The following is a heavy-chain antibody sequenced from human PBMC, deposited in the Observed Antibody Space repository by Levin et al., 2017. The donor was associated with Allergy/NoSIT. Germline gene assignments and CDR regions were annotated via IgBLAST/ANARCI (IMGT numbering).Heavy chain of an antibody. CDR3: AKDSGAYSGNSGGGWHYS. CDR1: GFTFSSYA. CDR2: ISGSGGTT. Sequence: GESLKISCAASGFTFSSYAMSWVRQAPGKGLEWVSGISGSGGTTYYADSVKGRFTISRDNSKNALFLQMNTLRAEDTAVYYCAKDSGAYSGNSGGGWHYSWGQGTLVTVSS. D-gene: IGHD1-26*01. V-gene: IGHV3-23*01. J-gene: IGHJ4*02.